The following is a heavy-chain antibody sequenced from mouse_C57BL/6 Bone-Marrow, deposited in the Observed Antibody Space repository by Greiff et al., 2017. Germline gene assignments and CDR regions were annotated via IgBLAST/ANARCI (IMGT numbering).Heavy chain of an antibody. V-gene: IGHV1-52*01. CDR3: ARHWYFDV. CDR2: IDPSDSET. J-gene: IGHJ1*03. CDR1: GYTFTSYW. Sequence: QVQLQQPGAELVRPGSSVKLSCKASGYTFTSYWMHWVKQRPIQGLEWIGNIDPSDSETHCNQKFKDKATLTVDKSSSTAYMQLSSLTSEDSAVYYCARHWYFDVWGTGTTVTVSS.